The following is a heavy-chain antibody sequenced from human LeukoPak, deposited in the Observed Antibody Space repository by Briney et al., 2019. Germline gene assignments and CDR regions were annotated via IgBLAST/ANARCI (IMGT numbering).Heavy chain of an antibody. D-gene: IGHD2-15*01. V-gene: IGHV3-23*01. J-gene: IGHJ4*02. CDR1: GFTFSTYA. CDR2: ISGGGGST. CDR3: AKDVGHYPYYFQN. Sequence: PGGSLRLSCAASGFTFSTYAMSWVRQAPGKGLEWVSGISGGGGSTYYADSVKGRFTISRDRSNNTLYLQMNSLRAEDTAIYYCAKDVGHYPYYFQNWGQGTRVTVSS.